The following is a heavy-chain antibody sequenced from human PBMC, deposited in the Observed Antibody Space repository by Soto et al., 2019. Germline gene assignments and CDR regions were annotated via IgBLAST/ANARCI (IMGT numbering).Heavy chain of an antibody. Sequence: QVQLVQSGAEVKKPGSSVKVSCKASGGTFSSYAISWVRQVPGQGLEWMGGIIPISETTNYAQKFQGRVTITADESKSTAYMELSSLRSEDTAVYYCARSQGSSTSLEIYYYYSYGMDVWGQGTTVTVSS. CDR1: GGTFSSYA. CDR3: ARSQGSSTSLEIYYYYSYGMDV. J-gene: IGHJ6*02. CDR2: IIPISETT. V-gene: IGHV1-69*01. D-gene: IGHD2-2*01.